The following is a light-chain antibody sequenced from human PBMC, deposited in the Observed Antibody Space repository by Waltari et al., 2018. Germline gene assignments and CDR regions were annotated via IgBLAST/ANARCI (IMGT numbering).Light chain of an antibody. J-gene: IGKJ2*01. Sequence: DIQMTQSPSTLSASVGDRVTITCRASQSVSSWLAWYQQKPGKAPKLLIYDASSWENGVPSRFSGSGSGTEFTLTISSLQPDDFATYYCQQYNSYSEYTFGQGTKLEIK. CDR3: QQYNSYSEYT. V-gene: IGKV1-5*01. CDR2: DAS. CDR1: QSVSSW.